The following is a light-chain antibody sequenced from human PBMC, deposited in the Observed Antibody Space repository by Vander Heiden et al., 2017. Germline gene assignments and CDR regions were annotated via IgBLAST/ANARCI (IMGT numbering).Light chain of an antibody. Sequence: LVLTQSPGTLSLSPGERATLSCRASQSVSSSYLAWYQQKPGQAPRLLIYGASSRATGIPDRFSGSGSGTDFTLTISRLEPEDFAVYYCQQYGSSPPMYTFGQGTKLEIK. CDR1: QSVSSSY. CDR2: GAS. CDR3: QQYGSSPPMYT. V-gene: IGKV3-20*01. J-gene: IGKJ2*01.